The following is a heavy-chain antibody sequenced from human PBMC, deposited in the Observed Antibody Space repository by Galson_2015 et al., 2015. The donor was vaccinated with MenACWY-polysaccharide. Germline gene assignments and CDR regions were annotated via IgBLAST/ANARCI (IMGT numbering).Heavy chain of an antibody. D-gene: IGHD6-19*01. J-gene: IGHJ4*02. V-gene: IGHV5-51*01. Sequence: QSGAEVKKPGESLKISCEASGYNFNTFWIGWARQLPGKGLEWMGIIFPATSSTKYSPSFQGQVTISADKSNSTAYLQRTSLKASDTAMYFCARHQFSTAWSPAGHWGQGTLIIVSS. CDR3: ARHQFSTAWSPAGH. CDR2: IFPATSST. CDR1: GYNFNTFW.